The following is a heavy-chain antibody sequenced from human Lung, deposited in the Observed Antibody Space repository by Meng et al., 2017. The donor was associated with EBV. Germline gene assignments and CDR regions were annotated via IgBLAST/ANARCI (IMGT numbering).Heavy chain of an antibody. CDR1: GFIFSSHT. V-gene: IGHV3-30*04. J-gene: IGHJ4*02. Sequence: QVQLVESGGGVVQRGWSLRLSCVASGFIFSSHTMHWVRQAPGKGLEWVALISNDENNIYYADSVKGRFTISRDNSKNTLYLQMNSLKSEDTAVYYCSTDVRVWFGELLSSDCWGQGTLLTVSS. CDR3: STDVRVWFGELLSSDC. CDR2: ISNDENNI. D-gene: IGHD3-10*01.